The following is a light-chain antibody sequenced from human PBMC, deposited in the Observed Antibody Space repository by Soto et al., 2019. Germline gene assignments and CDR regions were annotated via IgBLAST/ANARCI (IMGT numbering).Light chain of an antibody. CDR3: QQYNSYSWT. V-gene: IGKV1-5*01. Sequence: DIQMTQSPSTLSASVGDRVTITCRASQSISSWLAWYQQKPGKAPKLLIYDASSLESGVPSRFSASGSGTEFTLTISTLQPDDFATYYCQQYNSYSWTFGHGTKVEIK. CDR1: QSISSW. J-gene: IGKJ1*01. CDR2: DAS.